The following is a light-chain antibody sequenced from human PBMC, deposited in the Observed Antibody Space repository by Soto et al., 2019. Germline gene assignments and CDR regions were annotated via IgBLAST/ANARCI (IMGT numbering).Light chain of an antibody. CDR1: QTIRDY. J-gene: IGKJ3*01. CDR2: AAS. Sequence: DIQMTQSPSSLSASVGDRVSITCRTSQTIRDYLNWYQHKPGKAPKLLISAASSLQSGVPSRLSGSGSGTDFTLTISSLQPEDFATYYCQQSYSTLTFGPGTKVDIK. CDR3: QQSYSTLT. V-gene: IGKV1-39*01.